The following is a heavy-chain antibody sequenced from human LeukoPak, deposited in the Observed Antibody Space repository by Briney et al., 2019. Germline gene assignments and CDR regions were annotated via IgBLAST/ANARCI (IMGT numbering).Heavy chain of an antibody. D-gene: IGHD1-1*01. CDR2: FDPEDGET. Sequence: ASVKVSCKVSGYTLTELSMHWVRQAPGKGLEWMGGFDPEDGETIYAQKFQGRVTMTEDTSTDTAYLELSSLRSEDTAVYYCATADPNVNWNRFYYYYYYYMDVWGKGTTVTVSS. V-gene: IGHV1-24*01. CDR3: ATADPNVNWNRFYYYYYYYMDV. J-gene: IGHJ6*03. CDR1: GYTLTELS.